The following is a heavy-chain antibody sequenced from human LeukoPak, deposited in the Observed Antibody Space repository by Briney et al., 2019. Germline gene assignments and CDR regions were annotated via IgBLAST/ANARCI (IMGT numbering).Heavy chain of an antibody. D-gene: IGHD6-13*01. CDR2: IYYSGTT. Sequence: PGGSLRLSCAASGFTFSSYSMNWIRQPPGKGLEWIGHIYYSGTTNYNPSLKSRVTISVDTSKNQFSLKLNSVTAADTALYYCARHYRSSWYSWFDPWGQGTLVTVSS. CDR3: ARHYRSSWYSWFDP. J-gene: IGHJ5*02. V-gene: IGHV4-59*08. CDR1: GFTFSSYS.